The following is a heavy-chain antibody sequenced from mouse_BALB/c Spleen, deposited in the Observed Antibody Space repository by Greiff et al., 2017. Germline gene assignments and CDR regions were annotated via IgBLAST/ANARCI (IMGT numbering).Heavy chain of an antibody. J-gene: IGHJ3*01. Sequence: VQLKESGPGLVKPSQSLSLTCSVTGYSITSGYYWNWIRQFPGNKLEWMGYISYDGSNNYNPSLKNRISITRDTSKNQFFLKLNSVTTEDTATYYCARDGGNRAWFAYWGQGTLVTVSA. CDR2: ISYDGSN. CDR3: ARDGGNRAWFAY. CDR1: GYSITSGYY. D-gene: IGHD2-1*01. V-gene: IGHV3-6*02.